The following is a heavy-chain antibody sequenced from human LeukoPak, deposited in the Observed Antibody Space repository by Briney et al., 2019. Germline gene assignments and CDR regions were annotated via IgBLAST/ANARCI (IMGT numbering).Heavy chain of an antibody. D-gene: IGHD2-2*02. J-gene: IGHJ6*02. CDR3: ARDRELRYCSSTSCYNYFGMDV. CDR2: ITSSSYI. Sequence: GGSLRLSCAASGFTFSSYSMNWVRQAPGKGLEWVSSITSSSYIYYADSVKGRFTNSRDNAKNSLYLQMNSLRAEDTALYYCARDRELRYCSSTSCYNYFGMDVWGQGTTVTVSS. V-gene: IGHV3-21*01. CDR1: GFTFSSYS.